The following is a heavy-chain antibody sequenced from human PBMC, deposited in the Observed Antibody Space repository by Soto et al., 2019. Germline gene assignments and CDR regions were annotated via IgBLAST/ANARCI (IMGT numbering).Heavy chain of an antibody. CDR1: GFTFSSYA. D-gene: IGHD1-26*01. Sequence: GGSLRLSCAASGFTFSSYAMSWVRQAPGKGLEWVSAISGSGGSTYYADSVKGRFTISRDNSKNTLYLQMNSLRAEDTAVYYCEKDRERIVGATGAFDIWGQGTMVTVSS. J-gene: IGHJ3*02. V-gene: IGHV3-23*01. CDR2: ISGSGGST. CDR3: EKDRERIVGATGAFDI.